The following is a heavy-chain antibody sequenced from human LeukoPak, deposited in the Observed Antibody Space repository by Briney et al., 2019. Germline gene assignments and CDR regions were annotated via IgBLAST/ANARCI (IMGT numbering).Heavy chain of an antibody. CDR2: IRSKAYGGTT. CDR3: TIHRGALTLNY. V-gene: IGHV3-49*03. CDR1: GFTFSYYS. Sequence: PGRSLRLSCAVSGFTFSYYSRSWLRQAPGKRLEWVGFIRSKAYGGTTEYAASVKGRFTISRDDSKTIAYLQMNSLKTEDTAVYCCTIHRGALTLNYWGRETLVTVSS. J-gene: IGHJ4*02. D-gene: IGHD3-16*01.